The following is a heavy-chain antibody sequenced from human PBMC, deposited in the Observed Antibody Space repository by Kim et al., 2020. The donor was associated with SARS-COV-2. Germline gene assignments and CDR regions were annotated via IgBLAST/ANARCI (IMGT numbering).Heavy chain of an antibody. CDR3: AGRYFLENYYGSGRPYYYYCGMAV. J-gene: IGHJ6*02. Sequence: ASVKVSCKASGYTFTSYGISWVRQAPGQGLEWMGWISAYNGNTNYAQKLQGRVTMTTDTSTSTAYMELRSLRPDDTDVYYCAGRYFLENYYGSGRPYYYYCGMAVWGQGTTVTVSS. D-gene: IGHD3-10*01. CDR2: ISAYNGNT. CDR1: GYTFTSYG. V-gene: IGHV1-18*04.